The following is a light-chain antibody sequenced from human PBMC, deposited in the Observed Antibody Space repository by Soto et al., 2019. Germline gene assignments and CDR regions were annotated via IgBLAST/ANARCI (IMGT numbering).Light chain of an antibody. CDR2: DAS. J-gene: IGKJ4*01. Sequence: DIQMTQSPSSLSASIGDRVTSTCQASQDITNYLNWYQQKPGKAPKLLIYDASNLETGVPSRFSGSGSATDFTFTISSLQPEDIATYYCQQYDNLPPLTFGGGTKVEIK. CDR1: QDITNY. CDR3: QQYDNLPPLT. V-gene: IGKV1-33*01.